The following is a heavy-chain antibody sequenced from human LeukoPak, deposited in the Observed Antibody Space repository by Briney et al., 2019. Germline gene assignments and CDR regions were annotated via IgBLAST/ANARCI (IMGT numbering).Heavy chain of an antibody. CDR1: GFTFSAYS. CDR2: ITSGDFV. Sequence: PEGSLRLSCAVSGFTFSAYSMNWVRQAPGKGLEWVSSITSGDFVYFADSLKGRFTISRDNAKSSLYLQMNSLRAEDTAVYYCARGGFNMVRGVIIPSNSYYYYMDIWGKGTTVTVSS. J-gene: IGHJ6*03. D-gene: IGHD3-10*01. CDR3: ARGGFNMVRGVIIPSNSYYYYMDI. V-gene: IGHV3-21*01.